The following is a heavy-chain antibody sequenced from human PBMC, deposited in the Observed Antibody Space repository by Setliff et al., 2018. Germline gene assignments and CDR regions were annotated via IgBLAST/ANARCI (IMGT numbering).Heavy chain of an antibody. D-gene: IGHD7-27*01. Sequence: PSETLSLTCAVSGYSISSGYNWGWIRQPPGKGLEWIASIYYRGSTSYNSSLKGRVSISVDTSKNQFSLNLNSVTAADTAVYYCATLTGDRGVDYWGQGRLVTVSS. CDR1: GYSISSGYN. CDR3: ATLTGDRGVDY. CDR2: IYYRGST. V-gene: IGHV4-38-2*01. J-gene: IGHJ4*02.